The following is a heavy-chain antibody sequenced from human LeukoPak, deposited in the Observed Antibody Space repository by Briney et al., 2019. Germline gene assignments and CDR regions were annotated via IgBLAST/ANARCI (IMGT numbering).Heavy chain of an antibody. J-gene: IGHJ5*02. Sequence: GRSLRLSCAASGFTFSSYGMHWVRQAPGKGLKWVAVIWYDGSDKHYADSVKGRFTISRDNSKNTLYLQMNSLRAEDTAVYYCARDVPRTSGPWGQGTLVTVSS. D-gene: IGHD3-10*01. CDR1: GFTFSSYG. CDR2: IWYDGSDK. CDR3: ARDVPRTSGP. V-gene: IGHV3-33*01.